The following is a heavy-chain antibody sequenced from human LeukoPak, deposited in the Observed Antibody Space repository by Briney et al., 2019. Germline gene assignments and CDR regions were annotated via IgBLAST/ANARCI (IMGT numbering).Heavy chain of an antibody. D-gene: IGHD1-1*01. CDR1: GGSISNYY. Sequence: SETLSLTCTVSGGSISNYYWSWIRQPAGKGLEWIGRFYTSGRTIYNPSLKSRVTISGDKSKNQFSPNLSSVTAADTAVYYCARDWNWFDPWGQGTLVTVSS. V-gene: IGHV4-4*07. J-gene: IGHJ5*02. CDR3: ARDWNWFDP. CDR2: FYTSGRT.